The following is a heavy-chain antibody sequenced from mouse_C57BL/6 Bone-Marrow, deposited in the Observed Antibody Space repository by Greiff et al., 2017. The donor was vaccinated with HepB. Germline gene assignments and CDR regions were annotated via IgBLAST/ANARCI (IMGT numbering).Heavy chain of an antibody. D-gene: IGHD1-1*01. Sequence: QVHVKQSGAELARPGASVKLSCKASGYTFTSYGISWVKQRPGQGLEWIGEIYPRSGNTYYNEKFKGKATLTADKSSSTAYMELRSLTSEDSAVYFCAIITTVVECYWGQGTSVTVSS. J-gene: IGHJ4*01. CDR1: GYTFTSYG. V-gene: IGHV1-81*01. CDR2: IYPRSGNT. CDR3: AIITTVVECY.